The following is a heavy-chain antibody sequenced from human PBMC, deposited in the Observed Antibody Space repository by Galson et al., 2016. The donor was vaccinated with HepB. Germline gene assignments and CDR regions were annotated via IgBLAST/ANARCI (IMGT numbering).Heavy chain of an antibody. J-gene: IGHJ5*02. V-gene: IGHV3-23*01. Sequence: SLRLSCAASGFTFSTYAMSWVRQAPGKGLEWVSLISRSGGLTLYADSVKGRFTISRDNSKNTLYLQMSSLRAEDTAVYYCARCSVYSSGWCNSFDPWGQGTLVIVSS. D-gene: IGHD6-19*01. CDR1: GFTFSTYA. CDR2: ISRSGGLT. CDR3: ARCSVYSSGWCNSFDP.